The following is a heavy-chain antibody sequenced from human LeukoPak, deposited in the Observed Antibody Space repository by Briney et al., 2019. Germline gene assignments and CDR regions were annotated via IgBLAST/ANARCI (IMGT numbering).Heavy chain of an antibody. J-gene: IGHJ1*01. CDR2: IYSGGRT. Sequence: GGSLRLSCAASGFTFSSYAMTWVRQAPGKGLEWVSLIYSGGRTEYAGSVKGRFTTFRDNSENTVYLQMNSLRVEDTAMYFCATVGCNGATCYTQYFHSWGQGTLVTVSP. V-gene: IGHV3-53*01. CDR1: GFTFSSYA. CDR3: ATVGCNGATCYTQYFHS. D-gene: IGHD4/OR15-4a*01.